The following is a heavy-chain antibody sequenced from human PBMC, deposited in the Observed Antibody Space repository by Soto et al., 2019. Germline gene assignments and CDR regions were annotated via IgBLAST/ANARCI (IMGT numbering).Heavy chain of an antibody. CDR1: GFSFSSYS. Sequence: GGSLRLSCTASGFSFSSYSITWVRQAPGRGLEWVSYINSGSSATYYADSVEGRFTISRDNAKNSLYLQMTSLRDEDTAVYYCAKVYRYDSSALFDYWGQGTLVTVYS. CDR2: INSGSSAT. D-gene: IGHD3-22*01. CDR3: AKVYRYDSSALFDY. J-gene: IGHJ4*02. V-gene: IGHV3-48*02.